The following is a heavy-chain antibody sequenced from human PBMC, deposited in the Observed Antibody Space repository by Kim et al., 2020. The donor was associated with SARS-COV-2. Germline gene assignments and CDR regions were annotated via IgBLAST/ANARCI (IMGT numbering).Heavy chain of an antibody. V-gene: IGHV1-3*01. J-gene: IGHJ4*02. CDR3: ARDMDPTVYDY. Sequence: KTKYSQTFQGRVTITRDTAANTAYMELRRLTTKDTAIYYCARDMDPTVYDYWGQGTLVTVSS. D-gene: IGHD4-4*01. CDR2: KT.